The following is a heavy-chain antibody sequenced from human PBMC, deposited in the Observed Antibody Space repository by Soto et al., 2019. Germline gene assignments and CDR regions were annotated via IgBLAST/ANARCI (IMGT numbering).Heavy chain of an antibody. D-gene: IGHD2-15*01. J-gene: IGHJ4*02. V-gene: IGHV4-30-4*02. CDR1: GGSISSGNYY. CDR2: MSYSGST. CDR3: ARYRSTSAALGFDY. Sequence: SETLSLTCTVSGGSISSGNYYWSWIRQPPGKGLEWIGFMSYSGSTSYNASLKSRVTMSVDASKNQFSLKLSSVTAADTAVYYCARYRSTSAALGFDYWGQGALVTVSS.